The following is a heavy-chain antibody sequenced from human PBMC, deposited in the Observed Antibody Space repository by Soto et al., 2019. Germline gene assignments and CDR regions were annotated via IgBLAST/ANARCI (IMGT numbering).Heavy chain of an antibody. J-gene: IGHJ4*02. CDR3: AKTVMGPGYYKTGTTLRGAFWY. D-gene: IGHD1-7*01. Sequence: PGGSLRLSCAASGFTFSSYAMSWVRQAPGKGLEWVSAISGSGGSTYYADSVKGRFTISRDNSKNTLYLQMNSLRAEDTAVYYCAKTVMGPGYYKTGTTLRGAFWYWGQGTLVTVSS. CDR2: ISGSGGST. CDR1: GFTFSSYA. V-gene: IGHV3-23*01.